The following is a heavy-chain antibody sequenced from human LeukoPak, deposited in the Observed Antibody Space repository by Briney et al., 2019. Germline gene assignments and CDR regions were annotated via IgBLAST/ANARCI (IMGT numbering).Heavy chain of an antibody. D-gene: IGHD6-19*01. CDR3: ARLGYSSGWYLSDYYYYYYMDV. V-gene: IGHV3-7*01. CDR1: GFTFSSYW. J-gene: IGHJ6*03. CDR2: IKQDGSEK. Sequence: GGSLRLSCAASGFTFSSYWMSWVRQAPGKGLEWVANIKQDGSEKYYVDSVKGRFTISRDNAKNSLYLQMNSLRAEDTAVYYCARLGYSSGWYLSDYYYYYYMDVWGKGTTVTVSS.